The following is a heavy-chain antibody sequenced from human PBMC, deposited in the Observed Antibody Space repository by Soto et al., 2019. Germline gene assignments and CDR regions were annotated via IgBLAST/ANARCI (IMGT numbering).Heavy chain of an antibody. D-gene: IGHD3-22*01. CDR1: SGTISSRSHY. Sequence: SETRSLTCPVSSGTISSRSHYWAWIRQPPGKGLEWIGVIDDSGSTHYSESIKSRVTISVDTSKNQFSLKLSSVTATDTAVYYCARQGRNTMMVLLKHYGTDLWGQGNAV. CDR3: ARQGRNTMMVLLKHYGTDL. CDR2: IDDSGST. V-gene: IGHV4-39*01. J-gene: IGHJ6*02.